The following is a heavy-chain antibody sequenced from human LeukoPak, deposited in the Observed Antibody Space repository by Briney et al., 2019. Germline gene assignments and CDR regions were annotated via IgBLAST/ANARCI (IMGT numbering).Heavy chain of an antibody. V-gene: IGHV4-4*07. CDR3: ARTSGYSSGWYSP. J-gene: IGHJ5*02. Sequence: SETLSLTCTVSEDSISSYYYNWIRQPAGKGLEWIGRIYISGSANYNPSLKSRVTMSVDTSENQFSLRLSSVTAADTAVYYCARTSGYSSGWYSPWGQGTLVTVSS. CDR1: EDSISSYY. CDR2: IYISGSA. D-gene: IGHD6-19*01.